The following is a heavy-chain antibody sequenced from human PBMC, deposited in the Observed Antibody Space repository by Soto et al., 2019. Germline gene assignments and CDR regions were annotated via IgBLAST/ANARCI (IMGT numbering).Heavy chain of an antibody. CDR3: ARTVGDYGSYWYFDL. J-gene: IGHJ2*01. D-gene: IGHD4-17*01. CDR2: IYSSGST. V-gene: IGHV4-39*01. CDR1: GGSISSSSYY. Sequence: SETLSLTCTVSGGSISSSSYYWGWIRQPPGKGLEWIGSIYSSGSTYYNPSLKSRVTISVDTSKNQFSLKLSSVTAADTAVYYCARTVGDYGSYWYFDLWGRGTLVTVSS.